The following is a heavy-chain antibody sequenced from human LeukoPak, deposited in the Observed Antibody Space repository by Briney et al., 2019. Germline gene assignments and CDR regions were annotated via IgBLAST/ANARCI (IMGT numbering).Heavy chain of an antibody. CDR1: GFTFSNAW. Sequence: GGSLRLSCAASGFTFSNAWMSWVRQAPGKGLEWVGRIKSKTDGGTTDYAAPAKGRFTISRDDSKNTLYLQMNSLKTEDTAVYYCTTGIAVAGIRASDYYYMDVWGKGTTVTVSS. D-gene: IGHD6-19*01. CDR3: TTGIAVAGIRASDYYYMDV. J-gene: IGHJ6*03. V-gene: IGHV3-15*01. CDR2: IKSKTDGGTT.